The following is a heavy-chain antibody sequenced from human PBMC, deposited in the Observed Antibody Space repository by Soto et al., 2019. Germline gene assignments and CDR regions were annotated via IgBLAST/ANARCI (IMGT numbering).Heavy chain of an antibody. CDR1: GYRFSTYW. J-gene: IGHJ5*02. D-gene: IGHD1-7*01. CDR2: IDPSDSYT. CDR3: WGYGDWNYLSQDWFDP. V-gene: IGHV5-10-1*01. Sequence: GESLKISCKGFGYRFSTYWITWVRQMPGKGLEWMGKIDPSDSYTNYNPSFRGHVTISADESSSTVYLQWSSLKASDTAMYYCWGYGDWNYLSQDWFDPWGQGTLVTVSS.